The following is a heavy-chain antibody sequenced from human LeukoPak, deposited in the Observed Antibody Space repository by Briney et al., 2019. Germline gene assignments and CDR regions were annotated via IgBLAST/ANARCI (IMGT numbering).Heavy chain of an antibody. D-gene: IGHD2-15*01. V-gene: IGHV3-43*02. J-gene: IGHJ4*02. CDR2: ISGDGGST. CDR3: AKDIGDIVVVVAATLGY. CDR1: GFIFDDYA. Sequence: GGSLRLSCAASGFIFDDYAMHWVRQAPGKGLEWVSLISGDGGSTYYADSVKGRFTISRDNSKNSLYLQMNSLRTEDTALYYCAKDIGDIVVVVAATLGYWGQGTLVTVSS.